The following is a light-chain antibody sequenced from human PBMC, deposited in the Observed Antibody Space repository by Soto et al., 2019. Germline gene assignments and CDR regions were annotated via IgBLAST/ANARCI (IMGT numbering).Light chain of an antibody. CDR1: ETVATN. CDR2: GAS. CDR3: QQYFEWPPMT. J-gene: IGKJ1*01. V-gene: IGKV3-15*01. Sequence: EVVMTQSPATLSVSPGERATLSCRASETVATNLAWYQQKPGQAPRLLISGASTRAAGISDRFRGSGSGTEFTLTISSLRSEDYAIYYCQQYFEWPPMTFGQGTKVDIK.